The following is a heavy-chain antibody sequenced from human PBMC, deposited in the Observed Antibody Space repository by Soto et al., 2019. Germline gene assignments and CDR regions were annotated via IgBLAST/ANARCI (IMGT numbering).Heavy chain of an antibody. CDR1: GGTFSSYA. V-gene: IGHV1-69*13. D-gene: IGHD3-22*01. CDR3: ARGQXMVSTTARPPVVVGMDV. J-gene: IGHJ6*02. CDR2: IIPIFGTA. Sequence: SVKVSCKASGGTFSSYAISWVRQAPGQGLEWMGGIIPIFGTANYAQKFQGRVTITADESTSTAYMELSSLRSEDTAVYYCARGQXMVSTTARPPVVVGMDVWGQGTTVTVSS.